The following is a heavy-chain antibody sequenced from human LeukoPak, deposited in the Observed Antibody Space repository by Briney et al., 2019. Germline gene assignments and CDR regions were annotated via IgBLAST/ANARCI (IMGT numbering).Heavy chain of an antibody. CDR1: GGSFSGYY. CDR2: INHSGST. V-gene: IGHV4-34*01. J-gene: IGHJ4*02. CDR3: ARGRLIAVAGTCDY. Sequence: SETLSLTCAVYGGSFSGYYWSWIRQPPGKGLEWIGEINHSGSTNYNPSLKSRVTISVDTSKNQFSLKLSSVTAADTAVYCCARGRLIAVAGTCDYWGQGTLVTVSS. D-gene: IGHD6-19*01.